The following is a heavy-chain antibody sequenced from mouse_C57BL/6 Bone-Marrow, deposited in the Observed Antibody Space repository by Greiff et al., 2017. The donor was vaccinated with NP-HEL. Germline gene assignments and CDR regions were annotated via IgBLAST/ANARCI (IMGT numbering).Heavy chain of an antibody. Sequence: VQLQQSGPELVKPGASVKISCKASGYTFTDYYINWVKQRPGQGLEWIGWIFPGSGSTYYNEKFKGKATLTVAKSSSTAYMLLSSLTSEDSAVYFYARRGAIYYGYDGDYFDYWGKGTTLTVSS. CDR1: GYTFTDYY. J-gene: IGHJ2*01. V-gene: IGHV1-75*01. CDR2: IFPGSGST. CDR3: ARRGAIYYGYDGDYFDY. D-gene: IGHD2-2*01.